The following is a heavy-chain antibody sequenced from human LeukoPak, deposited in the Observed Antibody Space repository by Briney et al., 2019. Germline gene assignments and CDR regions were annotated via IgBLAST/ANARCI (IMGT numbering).Heavy chain of an antibody. Sequence: SETLSLTCTVSGGSISSSSYYWGWIRQPPGKGLEWIGSIYYSGSTYYNPSLKSRVTISVDTSKNQFSLKLSSVTAADTAAYYCARLPTYYYDSSGYHFDAFDIWGQGTMVTVSS. CDR1: GGSISSSSYY. CDR2: IYYSGST. D-gene: IGHD3-22*01. V-gene: IGHV4-39*01. J-gene: IGHJ3*02. CDR3: ARLPTYYYDSSGYHFDAFDI.